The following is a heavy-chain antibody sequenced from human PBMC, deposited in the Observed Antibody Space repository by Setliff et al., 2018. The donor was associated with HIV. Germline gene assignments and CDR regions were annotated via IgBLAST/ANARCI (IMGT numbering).Heavy chain of an antibody. CDR1: GFTFTGLTFTDYN. CDR2: ISSSSSTI. D-gene: IGHD3-16*02. CDR3: ARELYREWDY. J-gene: IGHJ4*02. V-gene: IGHV3-48*01. Sequence: GGSLRLSCLASGFTFTGLTFTDYNMNWVRQAPGKGLEWVSYISSSSSTIYYADSVKGRFTISRDNSKNTVYLQITRLRVEDTAVYYCARELYREWDYWGQGTLVTVSS.